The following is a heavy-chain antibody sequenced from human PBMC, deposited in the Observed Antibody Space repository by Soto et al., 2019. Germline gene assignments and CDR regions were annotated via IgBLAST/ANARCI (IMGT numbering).Heavy chain of an antibody. V-gene: IGHV4-59*01. Sequence: KPSETLSLTCTVSGGSISSYYWSWIRQPPGKGLEWIGYIYYSGSTNYNPSLKSRVTISVDTSKNQFSLKLSSVTAADTAVYYCARVVPVDTERRVNWFDPWGQGTLVTVSS. CDR2: IYYSGST. CDR1: GGSISSYY. J-gene: IGHJ5*02. D-gene: IGHD5-18*01. CDR3: ARVVPVDTERRVNWFDP.